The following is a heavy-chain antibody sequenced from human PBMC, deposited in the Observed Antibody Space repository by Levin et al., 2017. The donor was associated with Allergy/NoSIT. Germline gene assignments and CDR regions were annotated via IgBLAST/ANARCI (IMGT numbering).Heavy chain of an antibody. V-gene: IGHV3-23*01. D-gene: IGHD3-9*01. CDR1: GFTFSSYA. J-gene: IGHJ6*03. CDR3: AKGPLDYDILTGYASYYYYMDV. CDR2: ISGSGGST. Sequence: LSLTCAASGFTFSSYAMSWVRQAPGKGLEWVSAISGSGGSTYYADSVKGRFTISRDNSKNTLYLQMNSLRAEDTAVYYCAKGPLDYDILTGYASYYYYMDVWGKWTTVTVSS.